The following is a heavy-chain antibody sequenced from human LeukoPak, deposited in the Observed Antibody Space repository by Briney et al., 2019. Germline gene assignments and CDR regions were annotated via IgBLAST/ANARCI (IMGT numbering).Heavy chain of an antibody. J-gene: IGHJ4*02. CDR3: ARDQCIGNYYSLAY. CDR2: IIPLFGTS. Sequence: SVKVSCKASGGTFISHIITWVRQAPGQGRQWMGVIIPLFGTSNYTQKFQGRVTMTTDESTSTAYMELRDLRSEDTAVYYCARDQCIGNYYSLAYWGQGTLVTVSS. V-gene: IGHV1-69*05. CDR1: GGTFISHI. D-gene: IGHD4-11*01.